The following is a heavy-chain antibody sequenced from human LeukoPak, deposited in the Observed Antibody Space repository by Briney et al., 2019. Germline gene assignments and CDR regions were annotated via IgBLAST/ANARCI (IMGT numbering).Heavy chain of an antibody. CDR3: ARVWGFSYYVGAFDI. D-gene: IGHD3-10*02. V-gene: IGHV4-30-2*01. CDR2: IYHSGST. J-gene: IGHJ3*02. Sequence: SETLSLTCTVSGGSISSSNYSWSWIRQPPGKGLEWIGYIYHSGSTYYNPSLKSRVTISIDRSKNQFSLKLSSVTAADTAVYYCARVWGFSYYVGAFDIWGQGTMVTVSS. CDR1: GGSISSSNYS.